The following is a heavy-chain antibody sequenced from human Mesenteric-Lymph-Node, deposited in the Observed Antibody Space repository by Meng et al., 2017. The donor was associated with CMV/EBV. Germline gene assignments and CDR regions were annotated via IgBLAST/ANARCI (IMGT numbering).Heavy chain of an antibody. V-gene: IGHV3-7*01. D-gene: IGHD1-1*01. Sequence: GGSLRLSCAASGFTFRSYWMTWVRQAPGKGLEWVANIKKDGSEKHYVDSVKGRFTISRDNAENSLYLQMNSLRAEDTAVYYCARQVGNAFDIWGQGTMVTVSS. CDR3: ARQVGNAFDI. CDR1: GFTFRSYW. J-gene: IGHJ3*02. CDR2: IKKDGSEK.